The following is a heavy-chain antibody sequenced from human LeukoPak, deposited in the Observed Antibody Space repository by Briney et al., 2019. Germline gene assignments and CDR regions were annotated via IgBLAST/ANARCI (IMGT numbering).Heavy chain of an antibody. J-gene: IGHJ4*02. CDR3: AREGVGAGDFDY. D-gene: IGHD1-26*01. CDR1: GFTFSSYD. Sequence: GGSLRLSRAASGFTFSSYDMNWVRQAPGKGLEWVAYISSGGRTIYYADSVKGRFTISRDNAKNSLYLQMNSLRAEDTAVYYCAREGVGAGDFDYWGQGTLVTVSS. CDR2: ISSGGRTI. V-gene: IGHV3-48*03.